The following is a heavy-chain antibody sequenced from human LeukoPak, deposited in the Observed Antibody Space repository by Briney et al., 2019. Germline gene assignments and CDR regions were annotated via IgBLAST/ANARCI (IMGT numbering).Heavy chain of an antibody. Sequence: PGGSLRLSCAASGFTFRSYTMSWIRQPPGKGLEWIGSMYHSGTTYYNASLKSRVTISVDTSKKQFSLKLNSVTAADTAVYYCAGANYYDSSGYSRGAFDIWGQGTMVTVSS. D-gene: IGHD3-22*01. J-gene: IGHJ3*02. CDR2: MYHSGTT. V-gene: IGHV4-38-2*01. CDR3: AGANYYDSSGYSRGAFDI. CDR1: GFTFRSYT.